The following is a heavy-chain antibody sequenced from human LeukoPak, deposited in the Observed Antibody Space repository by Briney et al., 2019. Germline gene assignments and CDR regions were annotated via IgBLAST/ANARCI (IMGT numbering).Heavy chain of an antibody. Sequence: PGGSLRLSCAASGFTFSSYAMHWVRQAPGKGLEWVAVISYDGSNKYYADSVKGRFTISRDNSKNTLYLQMNSLRAEDTAVYYCARDLGGYDLSYYYYGMDVWGQGTTVTVS. D-gene: IGHD5-12*01. CDR2: ISYDGSNK. J-gene: IGHJ6*02. CDR3: ARDLGGYDLSYYYYGMDV. V-gene: IGHV3-30-3*01. CDR1: GFTFSSYA.